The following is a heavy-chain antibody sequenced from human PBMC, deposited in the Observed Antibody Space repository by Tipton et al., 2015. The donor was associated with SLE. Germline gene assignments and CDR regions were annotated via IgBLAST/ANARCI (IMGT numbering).Heavy chain of an antibody. J-gene: IGHJ6*02. CDR2: ISHDGGA. Sequence: TLSLTCTVFDGSLSGYYWAWLRQFPGKGLEWIGEISHDGGAKYNPSLESRGTISLETSKNQFSLKLTSVTAADTAVYYCARDGGQRVISGTYDFYYYGLDVWGQGTTVTVSS. D-gene: IGHD6-13*01. V-gene: IGHV4-34*01. CDR3: ARDGGQRVISGTYDFYYYGLDV. CDR1: DGSLSGYY.